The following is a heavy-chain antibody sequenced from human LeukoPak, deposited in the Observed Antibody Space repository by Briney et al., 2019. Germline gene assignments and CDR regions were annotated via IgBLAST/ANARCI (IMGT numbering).Heavy chain of an antibody. CDR2: MNPNSGNT. J-gene: IGHJ3*02. D-gene: IGHD4-17*01. Sequence: ASVKVSCKASGYTFTSYDINWVRQATGQGLEWMGWMNPNSGNTGYAQKFQGRVTMTRNTSISTAYMELSSLRSEDTAVYYCARGDDYGDYHTAVAFDIWGQGTMVTVSS. CDR3: ARGDDYGDYHTAVAFDI. V-gene: IGHV1-8*01. CDR1: GYTFTSYD.